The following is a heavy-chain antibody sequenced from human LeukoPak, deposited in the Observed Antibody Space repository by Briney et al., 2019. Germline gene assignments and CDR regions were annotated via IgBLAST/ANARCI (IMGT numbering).Heavy chain of an antibody. V-gene: IGHV4-59*01. CDR1: GGSISSYY. D-gene: IGHD5-18*01. CDR2: IYYSGST. CDR3: ARVSPRVRSPGYLDV. J-gene: IGHJ6*02. Sequence: SETLSLTCTVSGGSISSYYWSWIRQPPGKGLEWIEYIYYSGSTNYNPSLKSRVTISVDTSKNQFSLKLSSVTAADTAVYYCARVSPRVRSPGYLDVWGQGTTVTVSS.